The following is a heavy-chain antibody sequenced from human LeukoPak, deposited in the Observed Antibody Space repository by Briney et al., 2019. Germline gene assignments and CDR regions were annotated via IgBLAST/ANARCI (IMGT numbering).Heavy chain of an antibody. V-gene: IGHV4-34*01. CDR3: ARGQDYYDSSGYYGFDY. CDR1: GGSFSGYY. J-gene: IGHJ4*02. CDR2: INHSGST. Sequence: SETLSLTCAVYGGSFSGYYWSWIRQPPGKGLEWIGEINHSGSTNYNPSLKSRVTISVDTSKNQFSLKLSSVTAADTAVYYCARGQDYYDSSGYYGFDYWGQGTLVTVSS. D-gene: IGHD3-22*01.